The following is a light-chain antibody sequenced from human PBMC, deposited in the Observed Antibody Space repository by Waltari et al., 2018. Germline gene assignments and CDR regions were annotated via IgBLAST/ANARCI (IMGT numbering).Light chain of an antibody. Sequence: QSALTQPASVSGSPGQSITISCTGTSSDVRSYNLVSWYQQHPGKAPKLMIYEVSKRASGVSNRFSGSKSGNTASLTISGLQAEDEADYYCCSYAGSSTFVFGGGTKLTVL. CDR2: EVS. J-gene: IGLJ2*01. V-gene: IGLV2-23*02. CDR3: CSYAGSSTFV. CDR1: SSDVRSYNL.